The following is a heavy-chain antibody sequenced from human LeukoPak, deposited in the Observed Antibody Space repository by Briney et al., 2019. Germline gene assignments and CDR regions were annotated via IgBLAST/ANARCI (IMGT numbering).Heavy chain of an antibody. J-gene: IGHJ4*02. CDR2: INQDGSEK. V-gene: IGHV3-7*01. CDR3: ARDAYCSGGSCYVY. CDR1: GFTFSSYW. D-gene: IGHD2-15*01. Sequence: GGSLRLSCAVSGFTFSSYWMSWVRQAPGKGLEWVANINQDGSEKNYVDSVKGRFTISRDNAENSLDLQKNSLRAEDTAVYYCARDAYCSGGSCYVYWGQGTLVTVSS.